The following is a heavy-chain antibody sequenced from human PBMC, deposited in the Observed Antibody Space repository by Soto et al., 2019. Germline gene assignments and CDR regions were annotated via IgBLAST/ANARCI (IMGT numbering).Heavy chain of an antibody. V-gene: IGHV4-39*01. D-gene: IGHD2-2*01. CDR2: IYYRGNA. CDR1: DDSINSDKYY. Sequence: SETLSLTCSVSDDSINSDKYYWGWIRQPPGKGLEWIGSIYYRGNAYYNPSLKSRVTISVDTSKSQFSLKLNSVTAADTAVYYCARLDIVEVPAAMFYFDYWGQGTLVTVS. CDR3: ARLDIVEVPAAMFYFDY. J-gene: IGHJ4*02.